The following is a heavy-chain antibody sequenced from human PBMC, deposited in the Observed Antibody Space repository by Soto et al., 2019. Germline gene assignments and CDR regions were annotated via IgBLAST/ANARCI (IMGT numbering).Heavy chain of an antibody. V-gene: IGHV3-23*01. Sequence: LRLSCAASGFTFSSYAMSWVRQAPGKGLEWVSAISGSGGSTYYADSVKGRFTISRDNSKNTLYLQMNSLRVEDTAVYYCAKDGGGASSGYYYGDYWGQGTLVTVSS. CDR2: ISGSGGST. CDR3: AKDGGGASSGYYYGDY. J-gene: IGHJ4*02. D-gene: IGHD3-22*01. CDR1: GFTFSSYA.